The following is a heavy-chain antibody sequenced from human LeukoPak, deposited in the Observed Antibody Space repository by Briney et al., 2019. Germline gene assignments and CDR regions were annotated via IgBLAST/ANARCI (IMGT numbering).Heavy chain of an antibody. CDR2: IITNTGNP. CDR3: ASLVVVTAPGAFDI. CDR1: GYTFTSYA. J-gene: IGHJ3*02. V-gene: IGHV7-4-1*02. D-gene: IGHD2-21*02. Sequence: ASVKVSCKASGYTFTSYAMNWVRQAPGQGLEWMGWIITNTGNPTYAQGFTGRFVFSLDTSVSTAYLQISSLKAEDTAVYYCASLVVVTAPGAFDIWGQGTMVTVSS.